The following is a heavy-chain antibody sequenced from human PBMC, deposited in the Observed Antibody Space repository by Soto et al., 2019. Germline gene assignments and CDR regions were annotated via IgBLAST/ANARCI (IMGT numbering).Heavy chain of an antibody. J-gene: IGHJ6*03. CDR2: ISAYNGNT. CDR3: ARDHWSGADCSGGSCWSHYYMDV. V-gene: IGHV1-18*01. Sequence: QVQLVQSGAEVKKPGASVKVSCKASGYTFTSYGISWVRQAPGQGLEWMGWISAYNGNTNYAQKLHGRVTMTTDTSTSTAYMELRSLRSDDTAVYYCARDHWSGADCSGGSCWSHYYMDVWGKGTTVTVSS. D-gene: IGHD2-15*01. CDR1: GYTFTSYG.